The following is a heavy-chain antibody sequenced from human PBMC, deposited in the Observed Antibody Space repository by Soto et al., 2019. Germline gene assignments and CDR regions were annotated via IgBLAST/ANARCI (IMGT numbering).Heavy chain of an antibody. CDR1: GFTVSTTY. V-gene: IGHV3-66*01. D-gene: IGHD3-16*01. Sequence: EVRLVESGGGLVQPGGSLRLSCAASGFTVSTTYMHWVRQAPGKGLEWVSLIYSGGNTHYADSVKGRFTISRDTSKNTLPLQMNSLRAEDTAVYYCARDIGLLGTFDYWGQGTLVTVSS. J-gene: IGHJ4*02. CDR2: IYSGGNT. CDR3: ARDIGLLGTFDY.